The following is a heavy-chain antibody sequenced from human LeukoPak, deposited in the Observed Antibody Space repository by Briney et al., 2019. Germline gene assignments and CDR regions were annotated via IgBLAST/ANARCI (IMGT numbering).Heavy chain of an antibody. Sequence: GASVKVSRKASGGTFSSYAISWVRQAPGQGLEWMGGIIPIFGTANYAQKFQGRVTITADKSTSTAYMELSSLRSEDTAVYYCARKGRWLQLDAFDIWGQGTIVTVSS. CDR3: ARKGRWLQLDAFDI. D-gene: IGHD5-24*01. V-gene: IGHV1-69*06. J-gene: IGHJ3*02. CDR2: IIPIFGTA. CDR1: GGTFSSYA.